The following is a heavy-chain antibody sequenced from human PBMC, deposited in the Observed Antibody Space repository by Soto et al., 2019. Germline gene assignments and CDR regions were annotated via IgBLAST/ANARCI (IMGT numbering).Heavy chain of an antibody. CDR2: ISAYNGNT. J-gene: IGHJ5*02. Sequence: EASVKVSCKASGYTFTSYGIIWVRQAPGQGLEWMGWISAYNGNTNYAQKLQGRVTMTTDTSTSTAYMELRSLRSDDTAVYYCARLRGDYSDVWFDPWGQGTLVTVSS. CDR1: GYTFTSYG. CDR3: ARLRGDYSDVWFDP. D-gene: IGHD4-17*01. V-gene: IGHV1-18*01.